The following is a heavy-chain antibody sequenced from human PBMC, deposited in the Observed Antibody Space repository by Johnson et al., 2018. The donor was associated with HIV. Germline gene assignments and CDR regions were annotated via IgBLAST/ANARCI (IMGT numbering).Heavy chain of an antibody. J-gene: IGHJ3*02. Sequence: QVQLVESGGGVVQPGRSLRLSCAASGFTFSTYGMHWVRQAPGKGLEWVAVMWYDGSNKYYADSVKGRFTISRDNSKNTLYLQMNSLRAEDTAVYYCARAKGKYSSSSQGAFDIWGQGTMVTVSS. V-gene: IGHV3-33*01. CDR1: GFTFSTYG. CDR3: ARAKGKYSSSSQGAFDI. CDR2: MWYDGSNK. D-gene: IGHD6-6*01.